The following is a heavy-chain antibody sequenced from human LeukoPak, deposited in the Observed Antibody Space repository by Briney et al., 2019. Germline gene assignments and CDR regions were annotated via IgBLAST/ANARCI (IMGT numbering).Heavy chain of an antibody. CDR2: INWNSVSA. CDR3: AKGARSSSGYTTD. Sequence: GGSLRLSCAASGFTFGIYAMHWVRQAPGKGLEWVAGINWNSVSAVYADSLKGRLTISRDNAKNSLFLQMNSLKTEDTAFYYCAKGARSSSGYTTDWGQGILVTVSS. CDR1: GFTFGIYA. V-gene: IGHV3-9*01. J-gene: IGHJ4*02. D-gene: IGHD3-22*01.